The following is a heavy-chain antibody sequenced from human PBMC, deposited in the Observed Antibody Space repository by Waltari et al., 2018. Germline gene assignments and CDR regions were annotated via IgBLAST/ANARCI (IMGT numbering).Heavy chain of an antibody. J-gene: IGHJ6*02. D-gene: IGHD3-16*01. CDR1: GFTFSSYW. Sequence: EVQLVESGGGLVQPGGSLRLSCAASGFTFSSYWMSWVRQAPGKGLEGVANIKQEEREKYYLDSVKGRFTISRDNAKNSLYLQMNSLRAEDTAVYYCARGGGGSGMDVWGQGTTVTVSS. CDR2: IKQEEREK. V-gene: IGHV3-7*01. CDR3: ARGGGGSGMDV.